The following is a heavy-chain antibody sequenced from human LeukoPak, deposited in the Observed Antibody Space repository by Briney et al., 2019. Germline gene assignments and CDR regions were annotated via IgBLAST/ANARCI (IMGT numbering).Heavy chain of an antibody. V-gene: IGHV3-11*01. CDR2: ISSSGSTI. CDR3: ARGRGSGSYFYYYMDV. Sequence: GSLRLSCAASGFTFSDYYMSWIRQAPGKGLEWVSYISSSGSTIYYADSVKGRFTISRDNAKNSLYLQMNSLRAEDTAVYYCARGRGSGSYFYYYMDVWGKGTTVTISS. J-gene: IGHJ6*03. D-gene: IGHD3-10*01. CDR1: GFTFSDYY.